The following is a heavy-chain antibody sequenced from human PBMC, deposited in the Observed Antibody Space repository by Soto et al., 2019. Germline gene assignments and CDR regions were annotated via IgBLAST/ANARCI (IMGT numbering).Heavy chain of an antibody. J-gene: IGHJ5*02. CDR2: MNPNSGNT. V-gene: IGHV1-8*01. CDR3: ARGIKYGAYSRWFDH. Sequence: QVQLVQSGAEVKKPGASVKVSCKASGYTFTSYDINWVRQATGQGLEYLGWMNPNSGNTAYVQKFQGRVTMTWDTSITTAYRELSSLRSEDTAVYFCARGIKYGAYSRWFDHWGQGTLVTVSS. D-gene: IGHD4-17*01. CDR1: GYTFTSYD.